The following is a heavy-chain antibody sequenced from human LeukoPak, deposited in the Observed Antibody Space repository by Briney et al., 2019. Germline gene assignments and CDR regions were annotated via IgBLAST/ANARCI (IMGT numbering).Heavy chain of an antibody. CDR1: GGSISSYY. D-gene: IGHD3-10*01. J-gene: IGHJ5*02. V-gene: IGHV4-4*09. Sequence: PSETLSLACTVSGGSISSYYWSWIRQPPGKGLEWIGYIYATGSTNYNPSLKSRVTISVDTSKNQFSLNLRSVTAADTAVYYCARHGSVRSPLGPWGQGTLVTVSS. CDR3: ARHGSVRSPLGP. CDR2: IYATGST.